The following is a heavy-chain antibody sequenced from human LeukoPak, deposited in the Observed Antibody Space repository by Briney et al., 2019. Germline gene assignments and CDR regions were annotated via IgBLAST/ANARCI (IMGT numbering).Heavy chain of an antibody. J-gene: IGHJ4*02. CDR3: ARSDDYDSSGYPFDF. CDR2: IIPIFGTA. CDR1: GGTFSSYA. D-gene: IGHD3-22*01. V-gene: IGHV1-69*05. Sequence: SVKVSCKASGGTFSSYAISWVRQAPGQGLEWMGGIIPIFGTANYAQKFQGRVTITTDESTSTAYMELSSLRSEDTAVYYCARSDDYDSSGYPFDFWGQGTLVTVSS.